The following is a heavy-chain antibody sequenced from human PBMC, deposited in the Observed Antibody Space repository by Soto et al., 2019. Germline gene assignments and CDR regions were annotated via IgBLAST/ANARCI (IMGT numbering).Heavy chain of an antibody. V-gene: IGHV1-69*06. CDR3: ARDLRDRDGYNYIYVS. D-gene: IGHD5-12*01. CDR1: GGTFSSYP. CDR2: IIPIFGTA. Sequence: QVQLVQSGAEVKKPGSSLKVSCKASGGTFSSYPISWVRQAPGQGLEWMGGIIPIFGTANYAQKFQGRVTITADKSTSTAYMELSSLRSEDTAVYYCARDLRDRDGYNYIYVSWGQGTLVTVSS. J-gene: IGHJ5*02.